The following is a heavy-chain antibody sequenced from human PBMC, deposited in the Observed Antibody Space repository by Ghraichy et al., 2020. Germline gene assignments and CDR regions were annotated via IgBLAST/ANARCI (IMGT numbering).Heavy chain of an antibody. J-gene: IGHJ4*02. D-gene: IGHD6-13*01. CDR2: INPDSGDT. CDR3: ASEPMSGTGQGDY. Sequence: ASVKVSCKASGYTFTGYYIHWVRQAPGQGLEWMGWINPDSGDTNFPQRFQGRLTLTRDTSISTAYMEVSRLTSDDTAVYYCASEPMSGTGQGDYWGQGTLVTVAS. V-gene: IGHV1-2*02. CDR1: GYTFTGYY.